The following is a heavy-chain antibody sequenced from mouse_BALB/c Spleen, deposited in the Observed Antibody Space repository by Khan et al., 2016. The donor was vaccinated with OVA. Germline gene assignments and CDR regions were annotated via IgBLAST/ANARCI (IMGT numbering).Heavy chain of an antibody. V-gene: IGHV3-2*02. CDR2: ISYSGGT. D-gene: IGHD1-1*01. Sequence: VQLQESGPGLVKPSQSLSLTCTVTGYSITSGYAWNWIRQFPGNKLEWMGYISYSGGTSYIPSLKSRISITRDTSTNQSFLQLNSVTTEDTATYCCARGNYYGYYFDYWGQGTTLTVSS. CDR3: ARGNYYGYYFDY. J-gene: IGHJ2*01. CDR1: GYSITSGYA.